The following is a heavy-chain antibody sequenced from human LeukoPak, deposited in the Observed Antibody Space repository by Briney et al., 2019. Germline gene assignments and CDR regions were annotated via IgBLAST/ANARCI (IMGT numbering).Heavy chain of an antibody. J-gene: IGHJ3*02. D-gene: IGHD4-23*01. V-gene: IGHV4-4*07. CDR2: IYTSGST. CDR3: ARGSEVVTPHDAFDT. CDR1: GGSISSYY. Sequence: SETLSLTCTVSGGSISSYYWSWIRQPAGKGLEWIGRIYTSGSTDYNPSLKSRVTMSVDTSKNQFSLKLSSVTAADTAVYYCARGSEVVTPHDAFDTWGQGTMVTVSS.